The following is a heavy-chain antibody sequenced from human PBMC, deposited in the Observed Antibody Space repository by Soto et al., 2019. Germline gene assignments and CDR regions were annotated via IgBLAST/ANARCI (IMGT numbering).Heavy chain of an antibody. J-gene: IGHJ3*02. V-gene: IGHV4-39*07. D-gene: IGHD6-19*01. CDR2: IKHSGSS. Sequence: SETLSLTCTVSGGSISSGDYYWNWIRQSPGKGLEWIGKIKHSGSSNDNPSLRSRVSISVDRSKNQVSLRVSSVTAADTAVYYCARGGSSDWQVALDIWGQGTMVTVSS. CDR3: ARGGSSDWQVALDI. CDR1: GGSISSGDYY.